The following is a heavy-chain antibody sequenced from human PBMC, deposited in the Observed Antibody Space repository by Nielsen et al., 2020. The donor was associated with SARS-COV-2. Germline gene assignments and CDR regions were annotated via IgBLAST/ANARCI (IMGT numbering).Heavy chain of an antibody. Sequence: VRQAPGKGLDWVAVTSYDGSNTYYADSVKGRFTISRDNTKNTLYLQMNSLRAEDTAVYYCARGGIHTIFGVSYYYYYMDVWGKGTTVTVSS. D-gene: IGHD3-3*01. CDR3: ARGGIHTIFGVSYYYYYMDV. CDR2: TSYDGSNT. J-gene: IGHJ6*03. V-gene: IGHV3-30*14.